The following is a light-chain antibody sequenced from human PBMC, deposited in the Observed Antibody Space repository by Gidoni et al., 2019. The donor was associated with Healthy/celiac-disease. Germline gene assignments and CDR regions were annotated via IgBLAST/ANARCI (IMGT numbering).Light chain of an antibody. CDR1: QSVVDSSNNKHY. V-gene: IGKV4-1*01. J-gene: IGKJ1*01. CDR2: WAS. CDR3: QQYYSTPPWT. Sequence: DLVMTQSQDSLAVSLGERATSNCKSSQSVVDSSNNKHYLAWYQQKPGQPPKLLIYWASTRKSGVPDRFSGSGSGTDFTLTISSLQAEDVAVYYCQQYYSTPPWTFGQGTKVEIK.